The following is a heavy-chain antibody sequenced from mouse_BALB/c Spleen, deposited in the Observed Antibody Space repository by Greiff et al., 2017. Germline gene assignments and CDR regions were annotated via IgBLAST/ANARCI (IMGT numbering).Heavy chain of an antibody. Sequence: SGPELVKPGASVKISCKASGYTFTDYNMHWVKQSHGKSLEWIGYIYPYNGGTGYNQKFKSKATLTVDNSSSTAYMELRSLTSEDSAVYYCARGTDYGNYLYYAMDYWGQGTSVTVSS. D-gene: IGHD2-1*01. CDR2: IYPYNGGT. V-gene: IGHV1S29*02. CDR3: ARGTDYGNYLYYAMDY. J-gene: IGHJ4*01. CDR1: GYTFTDYN.